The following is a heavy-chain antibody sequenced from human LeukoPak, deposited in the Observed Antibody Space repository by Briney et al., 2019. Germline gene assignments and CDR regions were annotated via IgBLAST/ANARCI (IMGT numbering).Heavy chain of an antibody. V-gene: IGHV3-21*01. CDR1: GFTFSSYG. CDR2: ISSSSSYI. CDR3: ARLVSWGFDY. D-gene: IGHD5/OR15-5a*01. J-gene: IGHJ4*02. Sequence: GGSLRLSCAASGFTFSSYGMHWVRQAPGKGLEWVSSISSSSSYIYYADSVKGRFTISRDNAKKSLYLQMDSLSAEDTAVYYCARLVSWGFDYWGQGTLVTVSS.